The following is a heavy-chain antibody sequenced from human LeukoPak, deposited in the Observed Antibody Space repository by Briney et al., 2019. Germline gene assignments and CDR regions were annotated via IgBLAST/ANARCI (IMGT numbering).Heavy chain of an antibody. CDR2: ISSSSSTI. J-gene: IGHJ3*02. V-gene: IGHV3-48*01. D-gene: IGHD2-2*01. CDR3: ARDNRATRGYCSSTSCYGAFDI. CDR1: GFTFSSYS. Sequence: GGSLRLSCAASGFTFSSYSMNWVRQAPGKGLEWVSYISSSSSTIYYADSVKGRFTISKDNSKNTLYLQMNSLRAEDTAVYYCARDNRATRGYCSSTSCYGAFDIWGQGTMVTVSS.